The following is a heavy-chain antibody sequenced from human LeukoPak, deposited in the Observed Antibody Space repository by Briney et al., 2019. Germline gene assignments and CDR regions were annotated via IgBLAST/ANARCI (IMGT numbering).Heavy chain of an antibody. CDR2: IYFSGNT. V-gene: IGHV4-39*01. CDR1: GGPISSSYW. Sequence: PSGTLSLTCAVSGGPISSSYWWSWVRQPPGKGLEWIGSIYFSGNTYYNPSLKSRVTISVDTSKNQFSLRLSSVTAADTAVYYCARPRRLFWSGDDAFDIWGQGTMVTVSS. J-gene: IGHJ3*02. CDR3: ARPRRLFWSGDDAFDI. D-gene: IGHD3-3*01.